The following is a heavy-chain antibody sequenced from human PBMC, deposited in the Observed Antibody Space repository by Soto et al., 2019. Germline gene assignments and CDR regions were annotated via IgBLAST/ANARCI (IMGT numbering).Heavy chain of an antibody. D-gene: IGHD7-27*01. J-gene: IGHJ4*02. CDR3: ARHTTWAFDY. CDR2: IYPGDSDT. CDR1: GYSFTSYW. Sequence: GESLKISCKGSGYSFTSYWIGWVRQMPGKGLEWMGIIYPGDSDTRYSPSFQGQVTISADKSISTAYLYWSSLEASDTAIYYCARHTTWAFDYWGQGILVTVSS. V-gene: IGHV5-51*01.